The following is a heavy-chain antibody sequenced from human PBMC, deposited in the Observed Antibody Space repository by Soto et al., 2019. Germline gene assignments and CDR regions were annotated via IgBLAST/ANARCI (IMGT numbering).Heavy chain of an antibody. Sequence: QITLKESGPTLVKPTQTLTLTCTFSGFSLSTSGVGVGWIRQPPGKALEWLALIYWNDDKRYSPSLKSRLTITNDTSKNQVVLTMTNMDPVDTATYYCAHRVGGSSWLIFDCWGQGTLVTVSS. V-gene: IGHV2-5*01. CDR2: IYWNDDK. J-gene: IGHJ4*02. D-gene: IGHD6-13*01. CDR3: AHRVGGSSWLIFDC. CDR1: GFSLSTSGVG.